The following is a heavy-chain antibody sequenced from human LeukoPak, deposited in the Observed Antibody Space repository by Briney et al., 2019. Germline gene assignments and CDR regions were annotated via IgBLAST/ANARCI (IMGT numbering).Heavy chain of an antibody. CDR2: INPNSGGT. J-gene: IGHJ4*02. CDR1: GYTFTGYY. CDR3: ASPISYYYDSSGYYYADYFDY. D-gene: IGHD3-22*01. Sequence: ASVKVSCKASGYTFTGYYMHWVRQAPGQGLEWMGWINPNSGGTNYAQKFQGRVTMTRDTSISTAYMELSRPRSDDTAVYYCASPISYYYDSSGYYYADYFDYWGQGTLVTVSS. V-gene: IGHV1-2*02.